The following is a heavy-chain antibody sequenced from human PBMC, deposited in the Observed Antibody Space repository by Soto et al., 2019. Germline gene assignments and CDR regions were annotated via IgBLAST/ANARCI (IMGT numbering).Heavy chain of an antibody. CDR3: ARRAIVVVPAASRDYYYYMDV. V-gene: IGHV1-18*01. CDR1: GYTFTSYC. Sequence: ASVKVSCKASGYTFTSYCISWLRQAPGQGLEWMGWISAYNGNTNYAQKLQGRVTMTTDTSTSTAYMELRSLRSDDTAVYYCARRAIVVVPAASRDYYYYMDVWGKGTTVTVSS. D-gene: IGHD2-2*01. CDR2: ISAYNGNT. J-gene: IGHJ6*03.